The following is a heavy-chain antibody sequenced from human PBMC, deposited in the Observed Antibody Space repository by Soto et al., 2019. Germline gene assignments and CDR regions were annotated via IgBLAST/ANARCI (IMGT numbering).Heavy chain of an antibody. V-gene: IGHV3-74*01. CDR1: GFTFSVYW. D-gene: IGHD1-26*01. J-gene: IGHJ4*02. CDR2: ISDDGTTT. Sequence: GGSLRLSCVVSGFTFSVYWMHWVRQVPGQSPFWVSRISDDGTTTNYADSVRGRFTISRDNSKNTLYLQMNNLKPDDTAIYCTRGPRADSSGTGAHWGQGTPVTVSS. CDR3: RGPRADSSGTGAH.